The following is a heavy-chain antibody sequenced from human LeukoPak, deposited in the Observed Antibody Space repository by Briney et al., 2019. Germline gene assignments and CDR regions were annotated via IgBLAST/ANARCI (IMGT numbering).Heavy chain of an antibody. D-gene: IGHD6-19*01. CDR1: GYTFTGYY. Sequence: GASVKVSCKASGYTFTGYYMHWVRQAPGQGLEWMGWISAYNGNTNYAQKLQGRVTMTTDTSTSTAYMELRSLRSDDTAVYYCAREEYSSGWLPFDYWGQGTLVTVSS. CDR3: AREEYSSGWLPFDY. CDR2: ISAYNGNT. J-gene: IGHJ4*02. V-gene: IGHV1-18*04.